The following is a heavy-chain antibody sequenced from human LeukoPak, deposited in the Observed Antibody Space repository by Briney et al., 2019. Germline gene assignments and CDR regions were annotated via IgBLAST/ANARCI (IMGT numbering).Heavy chain of an antibody. CDR1: GGTFSSYA. D-gene: IGHD3-3*01. V-gene: IGHV1-8*03. CDR3: ARGKYYDFWSGYSSFWDY. Sequence: GASVKVSCKASGGTFSSYAISWGRQATGQGLEWMGWTNPNSGNTGYAPKFQGRVTITRNTSISTAYMELSSLRSEDTAVYYCARGKYYDFWSGYSSFWDYWGQGTLVTVSS. J-gene: IGHJ4*02. CDR2: TNPNSGNT.